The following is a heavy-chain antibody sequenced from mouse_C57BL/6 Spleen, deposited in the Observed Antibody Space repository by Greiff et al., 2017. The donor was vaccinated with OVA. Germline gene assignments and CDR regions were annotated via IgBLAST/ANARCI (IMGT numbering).Heavy chain of an antibody. CDR1: GYAFSSYW. J-gene: IGHJ2*01. CDR3: ARGAYEGLYDY. D-gene: IGHD1-1*01. CDR2: IYPGDGDT. V-gene: IGHV1-80*01. Sequence: QVQLQQSGAELVKPGASVKISCKASGYAFSSYWMNWVKQRPGKGLERIGQIYPGDGDTNYNGKFKGKATLTADKSSSTAYMQLSSLTSEDSAVYVCARGAYEGLYDYWGQGTTLTVSS.